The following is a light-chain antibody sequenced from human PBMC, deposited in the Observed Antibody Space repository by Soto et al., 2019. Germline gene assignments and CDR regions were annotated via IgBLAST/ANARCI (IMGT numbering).Light chain of an antibody. CDR3: LQDYTYPLT. CDR2: VAF. CDR1: QGIRNA. J-gene: IGKJ4*01. V-gene: IGKV1-6*01. Sequence: IQMNQFPSSLSASVGDRVTITCRASQGIRNALGWNQQKTGKAPKLLISVAFSLQSGVPSRFSGSGYGTDFNLTISSLQTEDFATYYCLQDYTYPLTFGGGTKVDIK.